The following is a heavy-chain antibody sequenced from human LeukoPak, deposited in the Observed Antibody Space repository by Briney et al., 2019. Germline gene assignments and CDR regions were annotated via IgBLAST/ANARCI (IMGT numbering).Heavy chain of an antibody. CDR3: ARDRWEPGDYYDSSGIDY. CDR1: GFTFSSYE. Sequence: PGGSLRLSCAASGFTFSSYEMNWVRQAPGKGLEWVSYISSSGSTIYYADSVKGRFTISRDNAKNSLYLQMNSLRAEDTAVYYCARDRWEPGDYYDSSGIDYWGQGTLVTVSS. J-gene: IGHJ4*02. CDR2: ISSSGSTI. D-gene: IGHD3-22*01. V-gene: IGHV3-48*03.